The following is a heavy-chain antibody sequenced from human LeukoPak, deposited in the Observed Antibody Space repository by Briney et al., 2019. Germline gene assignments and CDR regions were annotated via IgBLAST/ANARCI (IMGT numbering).Heavy chain of an antibody. CDR2: INPSGGST. J-gene: IGHJ6*02. V-gene: IGHV1-46*01. CDR3: AREQGSSSSGRYGLDV. CDR1: GYTFISYY. D-gene: IGHD6-6*01. Sequence: GASVKVSCKASGYTFISYYIHWVRQAPGQGLEGMGIINPSGGSTSYAQKFQGRVTMTRDTSTSTVYMELSSLRSEDTAVYYCAREQGSSSSGRYGLDVWGQGTTVTVSS.